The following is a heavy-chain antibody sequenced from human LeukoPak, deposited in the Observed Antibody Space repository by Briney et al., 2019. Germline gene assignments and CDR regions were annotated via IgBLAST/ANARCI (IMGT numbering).Heavy chain of an antibody. CDR3: ARHFFEYSSSPDAFDI. CDR1: GGSISSSSYY. D-gene: IGHD6-6*01. V-gene: IGHV4-39*01. CDR2: MHYSGST. Sequence: NPSETLSLTCTVSGGSISSSSYYWGWIRQPPGKGLEWIGSMHYSGSTYDNPSLKSRVTISVDTSKNQFSLNLSSVTATDTAVYYCARHFFEYSSSPDAFDIWGQGTMVTVSS. J-gene: IGHJ3*02.